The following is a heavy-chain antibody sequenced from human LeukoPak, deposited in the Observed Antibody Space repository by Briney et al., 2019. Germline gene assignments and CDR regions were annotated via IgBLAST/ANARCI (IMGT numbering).Heavy chain of an antibody. J-gene: IGHJ4*02. CDR1: GFTFSNDW. V-gene: IGHV3-74*01. D-gene: IGHD2-15*01. CDR3: AGTWSFDY. CDR2: ISGDGTTI. Sequence: GGSLRLSCAVSGFTFSNDWMHWVRQAPGKGLLWVSRISGDGTTINYADSVKGRFTISRDNAKNTLYLQMDSLRAEDTAVYYCAGTWSFDYWGQGTLVTVSS.